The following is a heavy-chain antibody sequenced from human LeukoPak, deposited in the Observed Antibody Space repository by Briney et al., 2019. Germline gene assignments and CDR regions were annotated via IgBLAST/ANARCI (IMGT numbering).Heavy chain of an antibody. CDR3: ARIPRQLQLDP. D-gene: IGHD2-2*01. CDR2: ISSSGSTI. Sequence: GGSLRLSCAASGFTFSSYEMNWVRQAPGKGLEWVSYISSSGSTIYYADSVKGRFTISRDNAKNSLYLQMNSLRAEDTAVYYCARIPRQLQLDPWGQGTLVTVSS. V-gene: IGHV3-48*03. J-gene: IGHJ5*02. CDR1: GFTFSSYE.